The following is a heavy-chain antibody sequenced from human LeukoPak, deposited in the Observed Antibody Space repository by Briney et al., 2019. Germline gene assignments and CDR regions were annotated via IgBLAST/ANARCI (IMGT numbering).Heavy chain of an antibody. Sequence: ESLKISCKGSGYSFTSYWIGWVRQMPGKGLEWMGIIYPGDSDTRYSPSFQGQVTISADKSISTAYLQWSSLKASDTAMYYCASNLEYYDILTGYYTQGAFDIWGQGTMVTVSS. V-gene: IGHV5-51*01. CDR3: ASNLEYYDILTGYYTQGAFDI. CDR2: IYPGDSDT. J-gene: IGHJ3*02. D-gene: IGHD3-9*01. CDR1: GYSFTSYW.